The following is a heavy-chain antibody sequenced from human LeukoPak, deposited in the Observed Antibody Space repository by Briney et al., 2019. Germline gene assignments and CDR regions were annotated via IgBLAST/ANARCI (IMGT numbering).Heavy chain of an antibody. CDR2: IIPILGIA. CDR3: ARAVYSSSPGAFDI. J-gene: IGHJ3*02. Sequence: ASVKVSCKASGGTFSSYAISWVRQAPGQGLEWMGRIIPILGIANYAQKFQGRVTITADKSTSTAYMELSSLRSEDTAVYYCARAVYSSSPGAFDIWGQGTMVTVSS. CDR1: GGTFSSYA. D-gene: IGHD6-6*01. V-gene: IGHV1-69*04.